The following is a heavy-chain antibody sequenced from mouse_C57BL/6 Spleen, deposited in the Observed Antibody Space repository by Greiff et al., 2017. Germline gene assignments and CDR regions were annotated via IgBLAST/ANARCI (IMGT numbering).Heavy chain of an antibody. Sequence: EVQRVESGGGLVKPGGSLKLSCAASGFTFSSYAMSWVRQTPEKRLEWVATISDGGSYTYYPDNVQGRFTITRDNAKNNLYLQMSHLKSEDTAMYYCARDRSSDDRYFDVWGTGTTVTVSS. CDR3: ARDRSSDDRYFDV. J-gene: IGHJ1*03. V-gene: IGHV5-4*01. CDR1: GFTFSSYA. CDR2: ISDGGSYT.